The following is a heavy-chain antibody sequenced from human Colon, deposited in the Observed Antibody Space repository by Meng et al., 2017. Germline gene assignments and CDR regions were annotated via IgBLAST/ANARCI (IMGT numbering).Heavy chain of an antibody. V-gene: IGHV4-31*03. CDR1: GLSIGTTGDY. CDR2: IFYTGTA. J-gene: IGHJ4*02. Sequence: GRLQEPGPGLVKPFQTLSLTCNVSGLSIGTTGDYWTWIRQRPGKGLEWIGKIFYTGTAHYNPSLKTRAAMSVDRSKNQFSLKLSSVTAADTAVYYCARADCTAGICYQFDNWGQGTLVTVSS. D-gene: IGHD2-8*02. CDR3: ARADCTAGICYQFDN.